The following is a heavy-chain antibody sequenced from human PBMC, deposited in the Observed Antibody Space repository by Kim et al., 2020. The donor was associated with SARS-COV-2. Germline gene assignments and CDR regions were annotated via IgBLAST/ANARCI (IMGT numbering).Heavy chain of an antibody. Sequence: GGSLRLSCAASGFTFSSYSMNWVRQAPGKGLEWVSYISSSSSTIYYADSVKGRFTISRDNAKNSLYLQMNSLRAEDTAVYYCARDHYDYVWGSYRFSLDYWGQGTLVTVSS. CDR1: GFTFSSYS. D-gene: IGHD3-16*02. J-gene: IGHJ4*02. CDR2: ISSSSSTI. V-gene: IGHV3-48*04. CDR3: ARDHYDYVWGSYRFSLDY.